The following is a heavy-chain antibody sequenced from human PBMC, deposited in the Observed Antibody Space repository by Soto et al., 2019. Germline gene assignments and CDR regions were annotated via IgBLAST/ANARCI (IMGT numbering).Heavy chain of an antibody. CDR3: ARDYYYDSSGSDSNNAFDI. V-gene: IGHV1-69*13. CDR1: GGTFSSYA. J-gene: IGHJ3*02. Sequence: SVKVSCKASGGTFSSYAISWVRQAPGQGLEWMGGIIPIFGTANYAQKFQGRVTITADESTSTAYMELSSLRSEDTAVYYCARDYYYDSSGSDSNNAFDIWGQGTMVTV. CDR2: IIPIFGTA. D-gene: IGHD3-22*01.